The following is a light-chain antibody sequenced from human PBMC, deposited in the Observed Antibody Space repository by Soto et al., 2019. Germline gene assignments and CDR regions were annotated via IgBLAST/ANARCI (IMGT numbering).Light chain of an antibody. CDR3: CSYEGSYTFV. Sequence: QSALTQPRSVSGSPGQSVTISCTGTSSDVGGYNYVSWYQQHPGKAPKLMIYDVSKRPSGVPDRFSGSKSGNTASLTISGLQAEDEADYYGCSYEGSYTFVFGGGTQLTVL. CDR2: DVS. V-gene: IGLV2-11*01. CDR1: SSDVGGYNY. J-gene: IGLJ2*01.